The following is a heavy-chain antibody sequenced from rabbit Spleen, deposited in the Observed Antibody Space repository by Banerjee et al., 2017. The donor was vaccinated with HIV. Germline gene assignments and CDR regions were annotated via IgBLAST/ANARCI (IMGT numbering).Heavy chain of an antibody. D-gene: IGHD8-1*01. Sequence: EVSGGDLVKPEGSLTLTCTASGFTISSRHWIWWVRQAPGKGLEWIGRIYVGSGGGTKYASWAKGRFTCSKTSSTTVTLQMTSLTVADTATYFCARDTGSSFSSYGMDLWGPGTLVTVS. CDR2: IYVGSGGGT. J-gene: IGHJ6*01. CDR3: ARDTGSSFSSYGMDL. V-gene: IGHV1S45*01. CDR1: GFTISSRHW.